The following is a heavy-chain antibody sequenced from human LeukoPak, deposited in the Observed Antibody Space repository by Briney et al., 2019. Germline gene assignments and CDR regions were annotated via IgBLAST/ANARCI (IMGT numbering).Heavy chain of an antibody. CDR2: ISGSGGST. CDR3: AKRFLTRTTVGYYFDY. J-gene: IGHJ4*02. Sequence: GGSLRLSCAASGFTVSSSYMSWVRQTPGKGLEWVSAISGSGGSTYYADSEKGRFTISRDNSKNTLYLQMNSLRAEDTAVYYCAKRFLTRTTVGYYFDYWGQGTLVTVSS. V-gene: IGHV3-23*01. D-gene: IGHD4-17*01. CDR1: GFTVSSSY.